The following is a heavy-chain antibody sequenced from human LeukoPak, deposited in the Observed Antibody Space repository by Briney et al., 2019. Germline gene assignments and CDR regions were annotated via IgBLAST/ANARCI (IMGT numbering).Heavy chain of an antibody. J-gene: IGHJ6*02. CDR2: IGTAGDT. D-gene: IGHD3-9*01. CDR1: GFTFSSYD. CDR3: ARGTPRYYDIFSYYYGMDV. V-gene: IGHV3-13*01. Sequence: GGSLRLSCAASGFTFSSYDMHWVRQTTGKGLEWVSAIGTAGDTYYPDSVKGRFTISRENAKNSLYLQMNSLRAGDTAVYYCARGTPRYYDIFSYYYGMDVWGQGTAVTVPS.